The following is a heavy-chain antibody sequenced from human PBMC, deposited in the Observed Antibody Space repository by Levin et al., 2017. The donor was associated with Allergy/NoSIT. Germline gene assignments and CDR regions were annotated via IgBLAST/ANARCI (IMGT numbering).Heavy chain of an antibody. Sequence: GGSLRLSCAASGFTFSSYAMSWVRQAPGKGLEWVSAISGSGGSTYYADSVKGRFTISRDNSKNTLYLQMNSLRAEDTAVYYCAKLGGSSWHFPVDYWGQGTLVTVSS. J-gene: IGHJ4*02. CDR2: ISGSGGST. CDR3: AKLGGSSWHFPVDY. V-gene: IGHV3-23*01. CDR1: GFTFSSYA. D-gene: IGHD6-13*01.